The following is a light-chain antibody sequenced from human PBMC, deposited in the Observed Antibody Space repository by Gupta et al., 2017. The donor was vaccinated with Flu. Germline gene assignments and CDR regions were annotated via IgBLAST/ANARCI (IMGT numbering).Light chain of an antibody. CDR2: RGS. CDR3: KHEEHWPWT. Sequence: IMLPHPPSPLAVPPEEAATLCCRAIQTIANHLAWFHHRPGQSPSRLIYRGSIRASDLPARISGSGSATDFTLKISRMESEDLGVYYCKHEEHWPWTFGQGTKVEIK. V-gene: IGKV3-15*01. J-gene: IGKJ1*01. CDR1: QTIANH.